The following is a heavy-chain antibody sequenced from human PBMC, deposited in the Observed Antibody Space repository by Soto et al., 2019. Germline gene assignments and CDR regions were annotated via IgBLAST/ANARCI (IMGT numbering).Heavy chain of an antibody. Sequence: QVQLVESGGGVVQPGRSLRLSCAASGFTFSSYGMHWVRQAPGKGLEWVAVIWYDGSNKYYADSEKGRFTISRDNSKNTLYMQMNCGSAEDTVVYYCARRNDFWSGYYYYGMDVWCQGTTVSVSS. J-gene: IGHJ6*01. CDR1: GFTFSSYG. CDR3: ARRNDFWSGYYYYGMDV. D-gene: IGHD3-3*01. CDR2: IWYDGSNK. V-gene: IGHV3-33*01.